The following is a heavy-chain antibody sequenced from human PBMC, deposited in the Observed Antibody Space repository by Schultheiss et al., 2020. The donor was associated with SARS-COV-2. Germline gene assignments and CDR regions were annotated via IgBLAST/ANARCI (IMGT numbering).Heavy chain of an antibody. Sequence: GESLKISCTASGFTFSIYAMTWVRQAPGKGLEWVSSISGSGRDTYYADSVKGRFTISRDNSENTLYLEMNSLSAEDTAIFYCARWSVGLPAEDLTLLVAADGWFDPWGQGTLVTVSS. CDR1: GFTFSIYA. CDR2: ISGSGRDT. V-gene: IGHV3-23*01. CDR3: ARWSVGLPAEDLTLLVAADGWFDP. D-gene: IGHD2-15*01. J-gene: IGHJ5*02.